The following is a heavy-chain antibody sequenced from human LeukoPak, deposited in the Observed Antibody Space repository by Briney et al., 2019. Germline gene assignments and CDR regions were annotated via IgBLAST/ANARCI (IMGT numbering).Heavy chain of an antibody. Sequence: GSSVKVSCKASGGTFSSYAISWVRQAPGQGLEWMGRIIPILGIANYAQKFRGRVTITADKSTSTAYMELSGLRSEDTAVYYCARQYSSSSDYWGQGTLVTVSS. CDR3: ARQYSSSSDY. CDR2: IIPILGIA. D-gene: IGHD6-6*01. V-gene: IGHV1-69*04. J-gene: IGHJ4*02. CDR1: GGTFSSYA.